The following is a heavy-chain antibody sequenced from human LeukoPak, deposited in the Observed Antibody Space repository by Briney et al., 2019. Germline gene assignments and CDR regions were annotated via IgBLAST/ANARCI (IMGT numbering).Heavy chain of an antibody. CDR2: IKQDGSEK. Sequence: GGSLRLSCAASGFTFSSYWMSWVRQAPGKGLEWVASIKQDGSEKYYVDSVKGRFTISRDNAKNSLYLQMNSLRAEDTAVYYCARDDEYCSGTSCYPNNWFDPWGQGTLVTVSS. CDR3: ARDDEYCSGTSCYPNNWFDP. D-gene: IGHD2-2*01. V-gene: IGHV3-7*01. CDR1: GFTFSSYW. J-gene: IGHJ5*02.